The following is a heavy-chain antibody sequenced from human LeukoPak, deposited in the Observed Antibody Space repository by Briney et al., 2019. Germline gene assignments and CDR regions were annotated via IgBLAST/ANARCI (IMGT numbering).Heavy chain of an antibody. J-gene: IGHJ5*02. CDR2: ISGSGGST. Sequence: GGSLRLSCAASGFTFSSYGMSWVRQAPGKGLEWVSAISGSGGSTYYADSVKGRFTISRDNSKNTLYLQMNSLRAEDTAVYYCAKDSTSSGWYAWSAWGQGTLVTVSS. V-gene: IGHV3-23*01. CDR1: GFTFSSYG. D-gene: IGHD6-19*01. CDR3: AKDSTSSGWYAWSA.